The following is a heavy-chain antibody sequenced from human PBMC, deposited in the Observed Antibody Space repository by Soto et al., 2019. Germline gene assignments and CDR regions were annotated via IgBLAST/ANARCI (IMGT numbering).Heavy chain of an antibody. CDR1: GGTFGSYA. V-gene: IGHV1-69*06. J-gene: IGHJ4*02. Sequence: QVQLVQSGAEVKKPGSSVKVSCKASGGTFGSYAFSWVRQAPGQGLEWMGGIIPVSGAAHYAQKFQGRVTITADKSTSTAYMELSSVSSQDTAVYFCATALGCRSTSCTLDYWGQGTRVIVSS. D-gene: IGHD2-2*01. CDR3: ATALGCRSTSCTLDY. CDR2: IIPVSGAA.